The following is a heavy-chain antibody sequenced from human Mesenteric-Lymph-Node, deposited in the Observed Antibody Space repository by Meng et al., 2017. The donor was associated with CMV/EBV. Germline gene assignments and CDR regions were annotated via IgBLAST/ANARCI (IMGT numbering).Heavy chain of an antibody. CDR1: GFTFSKAW. CDR2: IYSGGST. Sequence: GESLKISCEASGFTFSKAWMSWVRQAPGKGLEWVSVIYSGGSTYYADSVKGRFTISRDNSKNTLYLQMNSLRAEDTAVYYCASRIAARQNYYGMDVWGQGTTVTVSS. V-gene: IGHV3-53*01. J-gene: IGHJ6*02. D-gene: IGHD6-6*01. CDR3: ASRIAARQNYYGMDV.